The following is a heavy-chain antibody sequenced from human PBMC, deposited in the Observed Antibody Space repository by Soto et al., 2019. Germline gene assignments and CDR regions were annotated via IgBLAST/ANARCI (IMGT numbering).Heavy chain of an antibody. D-gene: IGHD3-16*01. Sequence: QLQLQESGPGLVKPSETLSLTCIVSGDSISSSRYYWGWIRQPPGKGLEWIGSVYYSGNTNYNPSLKSRVTISVDTSKNQFSLKLSSVTATDTAVYYCARQSIGVGYALNYYFDSWGQGTLVAVSS. V-gene: IGHV4-39*01. CDR2: VYYSGNT. CDR3: ARQSIGVGYALNYYFDS. CDR1: GDSISSSRYY. J-gene: IGHJ4*02.